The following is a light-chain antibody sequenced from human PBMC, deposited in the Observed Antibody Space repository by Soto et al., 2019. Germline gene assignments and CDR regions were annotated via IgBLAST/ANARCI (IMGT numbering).Light chain of an antibody. V-gene: IGKV3-20*01. CDR2: GTS. CDR1: ESVTSTY. Sequence: ENVLTQSPGTLSLSPGERATLSCRATESVTSTYISWYQKKPGQTPRLLIFGTSIRAAGIPDRFSGSGSGTDFTLPISRLEPEDFAVYYCQLCYSSPLWTFGQGTKLEIK. J-gene: IGKJ2*02. CDR3: QLCYSSPLWT.